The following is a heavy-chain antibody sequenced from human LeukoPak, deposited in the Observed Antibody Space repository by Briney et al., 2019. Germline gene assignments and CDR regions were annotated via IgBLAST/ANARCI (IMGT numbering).Heavy chain of an antibody. CDR3: AKASVAIPQYCNS. CDR1: GFTFSSYS. J-gene: IGHJ5*02. Sequence: GGSLRLSCAASGFTFSSYSIQWVRQAPGKGLEWVSTISGTGSSTYYADSAKGRFTISRDNSKDTLFLQLNSLTAADTAMYFCAKASVAIPQYCNSWGQGTLVTVSS. D-gene: IGHD2-2*02. CDR2: ISGTGSST. V-gene: IGHV3-23*01.